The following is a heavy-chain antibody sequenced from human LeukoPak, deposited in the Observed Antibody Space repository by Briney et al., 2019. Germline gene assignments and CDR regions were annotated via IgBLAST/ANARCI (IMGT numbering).Heavy chain of an antibody. J-gene: IGHJ4*02. CDR2: IYHSGST. CDR3: ARASTSYLYYFDY. V-gene: IGHV4-30-2*01. D-gene: IGHD2-2*01. CDR1: GVSISSGGYS. Sequence: SETLSLTCAVSGVSISSGGYSWSWIRQPPGKGLEWIGYIYHSGSTYYNPSLKSRVTISVDRSKNQFSLKLSSVTAADTAVYYCARASTSYLYYFDYWGQGTLVTVSS.